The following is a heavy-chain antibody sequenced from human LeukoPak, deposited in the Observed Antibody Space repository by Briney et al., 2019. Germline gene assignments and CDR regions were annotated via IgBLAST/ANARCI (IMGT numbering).Heavy chain of an antibody. D-gene: IGHD4-23*01. J-gene: IGHJ2*01. CDR1: GFTFSSFS. Sequence: PGGSLRLSCAASGFTFSSFSMSWVRQAPGKGLEWVSYISGSSSIKCYADSVKGRFTISRDNAKNSLYLQINSLRDDDTAVYYCARVRGNGWYFDLWGRGTLVTVSS. V-gene: IGHV3-48*02. CDR2: ISGSSSIK. CDR3: ARVRGNGWYFDL.